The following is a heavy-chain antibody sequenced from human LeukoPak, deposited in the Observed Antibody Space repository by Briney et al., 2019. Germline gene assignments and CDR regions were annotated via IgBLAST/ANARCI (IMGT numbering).Heavy chain of an antibody. Sequence: PGGPLRLSCAASGFMFSDYAMSWVRQAPGKGLEFVSAISGSGGDTYYADSVKGRFTISRDNSKNTLYLQLNSLRAEDTAVYYCAKAKVDYYYDSSGYYGDYWGQGTLVTVSS. J-gene: IGHJ4*02. CDR3: AKAKVDYYYDSSGYYGDY. CDR2: ISGSGGDT. CDR1: GFMFSDYA. V-gene: IGHV3-23*01. D-gene: IGHD3-22*01.